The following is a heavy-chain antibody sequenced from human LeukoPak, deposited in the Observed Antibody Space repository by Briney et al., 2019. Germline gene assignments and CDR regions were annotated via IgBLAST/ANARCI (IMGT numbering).Heavy chain of an antibody. CDR1: GFTFSSYS. CDR2: ISSSSSYI. J-gene: IGHJ3*02. D-gene: IGHD5-18*01. V-gene: IGHV3-21*01. Sequence: PGGSLRLSCAASGFTFSSYSMNWVRQAPGKGLEWVSSISSSSSYIYYADSVKGRFTISRDNAKNSLHLQMNSLRAEDTAVYYCARDGADVDTAMANVFDIWGQGTMVTVSS. CDR3: ARDGADVDTAMANVFDI.